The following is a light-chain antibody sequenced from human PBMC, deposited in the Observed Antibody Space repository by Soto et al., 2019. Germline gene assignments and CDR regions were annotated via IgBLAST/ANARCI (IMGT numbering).Light chain of an antibody. CDR2: DTT. V-gene: IGLV7-46*01. Sequence: QAVVTQEPSLTVSPGGTVTLTCGSSTGSVTSGHYPSWFQQKPGQAPRTLIYDTTNKHSWTPARFSGSLLGGKAALTLSGAQPEDEAEYYCLLSYNGARVFGGGTELTVL. CDR1: TGSVTSGHY. J-gene: IGLJ3*02. CDR3: LLSYNGARV.